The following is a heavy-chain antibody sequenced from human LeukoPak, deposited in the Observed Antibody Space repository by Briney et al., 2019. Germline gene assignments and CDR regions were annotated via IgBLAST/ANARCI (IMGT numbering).Heavy chain of an antibody. V-gene: IGHV4-39*07. Sequence: PSETLSLTCTVSGGSISSSSYYWGWIRQPPGKGLEWIGSIYYSGSTYYNPSLKSRVTISVDTSKNQFSLKLSSVTAADTAVYYCARRGFDWTINYWGQGTLVTVSS. CDR1: GGSISSSSYY. CDR3: ARRGFDWTINY. CDR2: IYYSGST. J-gene: IGHJ4*02. D-gene: IGHD3-9*01.